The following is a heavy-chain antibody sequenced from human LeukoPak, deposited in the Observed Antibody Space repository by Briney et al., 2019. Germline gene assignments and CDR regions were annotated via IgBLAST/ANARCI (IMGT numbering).Heavy chain of an antibody. Sequence: ASETLSLTCTVSGYSISSGYYWGWIRQPPGKGLEWIGSIYHSGSTYYNPSLKSRVTISVDTSKNQFSLKLSSVTAADTAVYYCARADVVVVAATVDYYMDVWGKGTTVTVSS. CDR2: IYHSGST. J-gene: IGHJ6*03. V-gene: IGHV4-38-2*02. D-gene: IGHD2-15*01. CDR3: ARADVVVVAATVDYYMDV. CDR1: GYSISSGYY.